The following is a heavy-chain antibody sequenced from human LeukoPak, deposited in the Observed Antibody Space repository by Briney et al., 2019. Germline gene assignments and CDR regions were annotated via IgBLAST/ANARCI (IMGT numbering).Heavy chain of an antibody. CDR3: AGMWGVNYPFDF. D-gene: IGHD3-3*01. Sequence: SETLSLTCTVSGGSISSYYWRWIRQPPGKGLEWIGYIYNSGTTNYNPSLKSRVTISVDTSKNQFSLKLSSVTAADTAVYSSAGMWGVNYPFDFWGQGTLVTVSS. CDR1: GGSISSYY. J-gene: IGHJ4*02. V-gene: IGHV4-59*08. CDR2: IYNSGTT.